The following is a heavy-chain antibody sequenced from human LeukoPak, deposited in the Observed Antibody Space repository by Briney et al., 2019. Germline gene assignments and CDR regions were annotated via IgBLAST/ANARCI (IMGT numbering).Heavy chain of an antibody. Sequence: PSETLSLTCAVYGGSFSGYYWSWIRQPPGKGLEWIGEINHSGSTNYNPSLKSRVTISVDTSKNQFSLKLSSVTAADTAVYYCARGPYSSGWYGNRGYYYYYMDVWGKGTTVTVSS. CDR3: ARGPYSSGWYGNRGYYYYYMDV. D-gene: IGHD6-19*01. V-gene: IGHV4-34*01. CDR2: INHSGST. CDR1: GGSFSGYY. J-gene: IGHJ6*03.